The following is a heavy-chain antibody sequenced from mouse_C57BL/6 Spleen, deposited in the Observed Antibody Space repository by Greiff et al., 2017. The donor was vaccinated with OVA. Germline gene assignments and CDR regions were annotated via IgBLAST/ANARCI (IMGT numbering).Heavy chain of an antibody. CDR2: IDPSDSET. D-gene: IGHD1-1*01. V-gene: IGHV1-52*01. J-gene: IGHJ2*01. CDR3: ARGEGGSNYFDY. Sequence: QVQLQQSGAELVRPGSSVKLSCKASGYTFTSYWMHWVKQRPIQGLEWIGNIDPSDSETHYNQKFKDKATLTVDKSSSTAYMQLSSLTSEDSAVYYCARGEGGSNYFDYWGQGTTLTVSS. CDR1: GYTFTSYW.